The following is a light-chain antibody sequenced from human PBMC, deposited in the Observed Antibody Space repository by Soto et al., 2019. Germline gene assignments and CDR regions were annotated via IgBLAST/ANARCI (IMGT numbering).Light chain of an antibody. CDR3: QQYGSSLFT. J-gene: IGKJ3*01. V-gene: IGKV3-20*01. Sequence: DIVLTQSPGTLPLSPGERATLSCRASQSVSSTSLAWYQQKPGQAPRLLIYGTSTRATGIPDRFSGSGSGTDFTLTISRLEPEDFAVYYCQQYGSSLFTFGPGTKVDIK. CDR2: GTS. CDR1: QSVSSTS.